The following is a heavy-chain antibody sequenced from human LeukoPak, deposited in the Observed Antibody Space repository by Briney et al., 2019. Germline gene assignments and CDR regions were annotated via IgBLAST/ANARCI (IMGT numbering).Heavy chain of an antibody. V-gene: IGHV1-8*01. Sequence: ASLKVSCKASGYTFTSYDINWVRQATGQGLEWMGWMNPNSGNTGYAQKFQGRVTMTRNTAISTAYMELSSLRSEDTAVYYCARAWVITRLGDAFDIWGQGTMVTVSS. D-gene: IGHD7-27*01. CDR3: ARAWVITRLGDAFDI. J-gene: IGHJ3*02. CDR1: GYTFTSYD. CDR2: MNPNSGNT.